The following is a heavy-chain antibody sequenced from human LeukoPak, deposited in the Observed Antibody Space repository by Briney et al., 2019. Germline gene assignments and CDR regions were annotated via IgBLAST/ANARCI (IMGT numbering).Heavy chain of an antibody. CDR1: GYTFTGYY. CDR3: ARGAYSGSAYYYYYYMDV. J-gene: IGHJ6*03. D-gene: IGHD3-10*01. CDR2: INPNSGGT. V-gene: IGHV1-2*02. Sequence: ASVKVSCKASGYTFTGYYMHWVRQAPGQGLEWMGWINPNSGGTNYAQKFQGRVTMTRDTSISTAYMELSRLRSDDTAVYYCARGAYSGSAYYYYYYMDVWGKGTTVTVSS.